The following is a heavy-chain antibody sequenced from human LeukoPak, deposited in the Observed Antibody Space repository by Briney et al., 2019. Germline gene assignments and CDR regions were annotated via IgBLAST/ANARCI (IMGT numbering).Heavy chain of an antibody. V-gene: IGHV3-23*01. Sequence: GGSLRLSCAASGFTFTNYAMTWVRQAPGKGLEWISGISKSGDITFYADSVKGRFTISRDTSKSAVYLQMNNLRAEDTAIYYCAKDASTTNNFYFFDYWGQGALATVS. J-gene: IGHJ4*02. CDR1: GFTFTNYA. D-gene: IGHD1-1*01. CDR2: ISKSGDIT. CDR3: AKDASTTNNFYFFDY.